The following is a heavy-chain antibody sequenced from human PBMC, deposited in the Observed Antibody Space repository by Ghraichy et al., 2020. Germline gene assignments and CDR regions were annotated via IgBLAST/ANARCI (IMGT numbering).Heavy chain of an antibody. CDR3: AREFGVTTGAFDI. CDR2: MNPNSGNT. CDR1: GYTFTSYD. J-gene: IGHJ3*02. D-gene: IGHD4-17*01. Sequence: AAVKVSCKASGYTFTSYDINWVRQATGQGLEWMGWMNPNSGNTGYAQKFQGRVTMTRNTSISTAYMELSSLRSEDTAVYYCAREFGVTTGAFDIWGQGTMVTVSS. V-gene: IGHV1-8*01.